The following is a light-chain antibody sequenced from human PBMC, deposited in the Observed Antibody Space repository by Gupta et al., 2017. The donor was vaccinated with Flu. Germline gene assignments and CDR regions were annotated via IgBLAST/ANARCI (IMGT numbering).Light chain of an antibody. CDR2: DAS. CDR3: QQDDNLIFT. V-gene: IGKV1-33*01. J-gene: IGKJ3*01. Sequence: DIQMTQSPSSLSASVGDRVTITCQASQDISNYLNWYQQKPGKAPKLLIYDASNLETGVPSRFSGSGSGTDFTFTISSLQPEDIATYYCQQDDNLIFTFGHGTKVDIK. CDR1: QDISNY.